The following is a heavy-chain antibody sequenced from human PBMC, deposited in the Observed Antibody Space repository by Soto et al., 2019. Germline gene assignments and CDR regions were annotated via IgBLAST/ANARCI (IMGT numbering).Heavy chain of an antibody. CDR1: GFTFSSYA. V-gene: IGHV3-33*08. CDR2: IWYDGSNK. J-gene: IGHJ4*02. Sequence: VQLLESGGGLVQPGGSLRLSCAASGFTFSSYAMSWVRQAPGKGLEWVAVIWYDGSNKYYADSVKGRFTISRDNSKNTLYLQMNSLRAEDTAVYYCAREGRIAARLFYYFDYWGQGTLVTVSS. CDR3: AREGRIAARLFYYFDY. D-gene: IGHD6-6*01.